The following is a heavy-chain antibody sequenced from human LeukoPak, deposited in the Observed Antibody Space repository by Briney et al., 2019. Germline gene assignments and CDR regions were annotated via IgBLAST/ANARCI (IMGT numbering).Heavy chain of an antibody. CDR3: ARVLGIAVAGTPFDY. D-gene: IGHD6-19*01. V-gene: IGHV1-8*03. Sequence: ASVKVSCKASGYTFTSYDINWVRQATGQGLEWMGWMNPNSGNTGYAQKFQGRVTITRNTSISTAHMELSSLRSEDTAVYYRARVLGIAVAGTPFDYWGQGTLVTVSS. J-gene: IGHJ4*02. CDR1: GYTFTSYD. CDR2: MNPNSGNT.